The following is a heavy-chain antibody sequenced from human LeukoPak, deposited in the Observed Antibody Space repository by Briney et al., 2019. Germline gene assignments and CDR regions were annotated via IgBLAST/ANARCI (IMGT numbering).Heavy chain of an antibody. V-gene: IGHV3-20*04. D-gene: IGHD3-10*02. CDR1: GFTFDDYG. Sequence: GGSLRLSCAASGFTFDDYGMSWVRQAPGKGLEWVSGINWSGGSTGYADSVKGRFTISRDNAKNSLYLQMNSLRAEDTAVYYCAELGITMIGGVWGKGTTVTISS. J-gene: IGHJ6*04. CDR3: AELGITMIGGV. CDR2: INWSGGST.